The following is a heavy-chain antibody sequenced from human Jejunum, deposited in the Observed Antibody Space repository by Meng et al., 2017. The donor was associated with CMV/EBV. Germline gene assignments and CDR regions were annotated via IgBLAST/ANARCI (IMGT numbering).Heavy chain of an antibody. CDR2: ISGSSYVT. D-gene: IGHD3-3*01. V-gene: IGHV3-23*01. Sequence: LIFSNDAMNWVRQAPGKGLEWVSSISGSSYVTKYADSLKGRFTISRDNSKNTVYLQINSLRGEDTAVYYCAKLYYDFWSGYMYFDSWGQGTLVTVSS. J-gene: IGHJ4*02. CDR1: LIFSNDA. CDR3: AKLYYDFWSGYMYFDS.